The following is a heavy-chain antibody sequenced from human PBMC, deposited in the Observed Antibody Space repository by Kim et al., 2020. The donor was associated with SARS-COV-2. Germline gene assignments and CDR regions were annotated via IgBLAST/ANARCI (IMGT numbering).Heavy chain of an antibody. V-gene: IGHV3-64*01. J-gene: IGHJ2*01. D-gene: IGHD2-2*01. Sequence: GGSLRLSCAASGFTFSSYAMHWVRQAPGKGLEFVSAITSNGGTTYYANSVKGRFTISRDNSKNTLFLQMGSLRAEDMAVYYCARAVVVPAANVRGYFDLWGRGTLVLVSS. CDR2: ITSNGGTT. CDR1: GFTFSSYA. CDR3: ARAVVVPAANVRGYFDL.